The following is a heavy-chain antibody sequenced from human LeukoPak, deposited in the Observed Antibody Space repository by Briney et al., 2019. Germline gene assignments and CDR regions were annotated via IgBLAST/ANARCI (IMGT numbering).Heavy chain of an antibody. Sequence: GGSLRLSCAASGFTFSSYAMSWVRQAPGKGLEWVSAISGSGGSTYYADSVKGRFTISRDNSKNTLYLQMNSLRAEHTAVYYCAKGLTGYSDAFDIWGQGTMVTVSS. CDR1: GFTFSSYA. D-gene: IGHD6-13*01. J-gene: IGHJ3*02. V-gene: IGHV3-23*01. CDR3: AKGLTGYSDAFDI. CDR2: ISGSGGST.